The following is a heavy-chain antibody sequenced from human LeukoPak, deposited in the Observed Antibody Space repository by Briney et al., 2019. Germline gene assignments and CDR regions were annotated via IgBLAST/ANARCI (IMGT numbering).Heavy chain of an antibody. V-gene: IGHV4-61*02. CDR3: ARGRDDDVWGSYPTCFDF. J-gene: IGHJ4*02. CDR1: GGSISSGTYY. Sequence: SQTLSLTCTVSGGSISSGTYYWTWIRQPAGKGLEWIGRIYNSGSTSYNPSLKSRVTISMDPYKNQSSLKLSSVTAADTAMYYCARGRDDDVWGSYPTCFDFWGQGTLVTVSP. D-gene: IGHD3-16*02. CDR2: IYNSGST.